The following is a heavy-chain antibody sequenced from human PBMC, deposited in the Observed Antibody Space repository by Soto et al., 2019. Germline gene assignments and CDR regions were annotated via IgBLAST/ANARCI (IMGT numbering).Heavy chain of an antibody. J-gene: IGHJ6*02. V-gene: IGHV3-21*01. CDR3: ARDQVLFLRSRHYYGMDV. D-gene: IGHD3-10*02. CDR2: ISSSSSYI. CDR1: GFTFSSYS. Sequence: GGSLRLSCAASGFTFSSYSMNWVRQAPGKGLEWVSSISSSSSYIYYADSVKGRFTISRDNAKNSLYLQMNSLRAEDTAVYYCARDQVLFLRSRHYYGMDVWGQGTTVTVSS.